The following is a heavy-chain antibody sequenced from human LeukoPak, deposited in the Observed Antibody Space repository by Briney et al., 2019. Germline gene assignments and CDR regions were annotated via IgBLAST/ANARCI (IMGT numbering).Heavy chain of an antibody. D-gene: IGHD6-13*01. CDR3: ARGRYLTTSGGAAAGFLDY. V-gene: IGHV4-38-2*02. J-gene: IGHJ4*02. CDR2: MFHSGST. CDR1: GYSISSGYY. Sequence: SETLSLTCTVSGYSISSGYYWGWIRQSPGKGLEWIGSMFHSGSTYYNPSLKSRVTISVDTSKNQFSLKLSSVTAADTAVYYCARGRYLTTSGGAAAGFLDYWGQGSLVTVST.